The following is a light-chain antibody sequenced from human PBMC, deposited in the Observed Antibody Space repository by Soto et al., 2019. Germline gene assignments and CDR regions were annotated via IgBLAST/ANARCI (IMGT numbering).Light chain of an antibody. CDR1: QSVSNN. CDR3: QQYNNWPPIYT. V-gene: IGKV3-15*01. J-gene: IGKJ2*01. Sequence: ETVMTQSPATLSVSPGERATLSCRASQSVSNNLAWYQQKPGQAPRLLIFGASTRATGIPARFSGRGSGTEFTLTISSLQSEDFAVYYCQQYNNWPPIYTFGQGTKLEIK. CDR2: GAS.